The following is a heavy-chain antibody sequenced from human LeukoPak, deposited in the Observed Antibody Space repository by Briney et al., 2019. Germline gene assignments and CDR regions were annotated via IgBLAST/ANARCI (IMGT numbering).Heavy chain of an antibody. CDR2: IYSSGST. Sequence: PSETLSLTCTVSGGSISSSSYYWSWIRQPPGKGLEWIGYIYSSGSTNYNLSLKSRVTISVDTSKNQFSLNLNSVTAADTAVYYCARDPSYDSSGYLDYWGQGTLVTVSS. CDR3: ARDPSYDSSGYLDY. J-gene: IGHJ4*02. CDR1: GGSISSSSYY. D-gene: IGHD3-22*01. V-gene: IGHV4-61*01.